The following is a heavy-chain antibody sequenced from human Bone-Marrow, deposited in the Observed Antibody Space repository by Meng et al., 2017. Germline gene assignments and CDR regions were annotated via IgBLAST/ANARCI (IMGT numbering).Heavy chain of an antibody. Sequence: SVKVSCKASGGTFSSYAISWVRQAPGQGLEWMGGISPIFGTANYAQKFQGRVTITADESTSTAYMELSSLRSEDTAVYYCAGLQRGLGHGMDVWGQGTTVTVSS. CDR3: AGLQRGLGHGMDV. J-gene: IGHJ6*02. V-gene: IGHV1-69*13. D-gene: IGHD1-1*01. CDR1: GGTFSSYA. CDR2: ISPIFGTA.